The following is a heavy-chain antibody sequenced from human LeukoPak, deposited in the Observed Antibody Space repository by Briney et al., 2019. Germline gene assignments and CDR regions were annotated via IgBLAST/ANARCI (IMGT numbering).Heavy chain of an antibody. Sequence: GGSLRLSCAASGCTFGDYSMHWVRQAPGKGLEWVSLICGGGGSTYYADSVKGRFTISRDNSKNSLYLQMNSLRTEDTALHYCAKDIWDCSGGSCYFFGYFQHWSQGTLVTVSS. CDR1: GCTFGDYS. D-gene: IGHD2-15*01. CDR2: ICGGGGST. J-gene: IGHJ1*01. V-gene: IGHV3-43*02. CDR3: AKDIWDCSGGSCYFFGYFQH.